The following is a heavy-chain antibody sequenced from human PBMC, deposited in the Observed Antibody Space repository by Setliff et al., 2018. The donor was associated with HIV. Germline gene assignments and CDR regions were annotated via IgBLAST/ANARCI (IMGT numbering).Heavy chain of an antibody. V-gene: IGHV4-61*09. CDR2: IYTGETT. J-gene: IGHJ3*02. Sequence: SETLSLTCTVSGGSISSGSYYWTWIRQPAGKGLEWIGHIYTGETTNYNPSLKSRVSISADMSKNHFSLNLSSVTAADTAVYYCCRSMTTVLEDAFDIWGQGAMVTVSS. D-gene: IGHD4-17*01. CDR3: CRSMTTVLEDAFDI. CDR1: GGSISSGSYY.